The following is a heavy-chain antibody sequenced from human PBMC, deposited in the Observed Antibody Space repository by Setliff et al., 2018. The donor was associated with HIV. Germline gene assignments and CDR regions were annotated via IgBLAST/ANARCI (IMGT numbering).Heavy chain of an antibody. CDR3: ARSIVPVASGYYYFEY. CDR2: INHSGRT. CDR1: GYSISSGYY. J-gene: IGHJ4*02. D-gene: IGHD3-3*01. Sequence: SETLSLTCAVSGYSISSGYYWGWIRQSPGKGLEWIGEINHSGRTKYSPSLKSRVTISVDTSENQFSLKLSSVTAADTAVYYCARSIVPVASGYYYFEYWGQGTLVTVSS. V-gene: IGHV4-38-2*01.